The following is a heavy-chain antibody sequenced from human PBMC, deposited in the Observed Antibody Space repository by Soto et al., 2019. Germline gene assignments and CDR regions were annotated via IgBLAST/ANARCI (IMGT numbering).Heavy chain of an antibody. CDR2: IDPSDSYT. CDR3: ARLRRENYYYDGMDV. J-gene: IGHJ6*02. Sequence: GESLKIACKGSGYSFTSYWISWVRQMPGKGLEWMGRIDPSDSYTNYSPSFQGHVTISADKSISTAYLQWSSLKASDTAMYYCARLRRENYYYDGMDVCGQGTTVTVYS. CDR1: GYSFTSYW. D-gene: IGHD1-26*01. V-gene: IGHV5-10-1*01.